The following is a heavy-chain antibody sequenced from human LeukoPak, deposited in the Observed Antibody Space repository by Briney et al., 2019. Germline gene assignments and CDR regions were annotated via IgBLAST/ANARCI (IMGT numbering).Heavy chain of an antibody. J-gene: IGHJ4*02. CDR2: ISGGGGST. Sequence: PGGSLRLSCAASGFTFSSYAMSWVRQAPGKGLEWVSAISGGGGSTYYADSVKGRFTISRDNSKNTLYLQMNSLRAEDTAVYYCAKEGGYYDILTGYPFDYWGQGTLVTVSS. CDR3: AKEGGYYDILTGYPFDY. V-gene: IGHV3-23*01. CDR1: GFTFSSYA. D-gene: IGHD3-9*01.